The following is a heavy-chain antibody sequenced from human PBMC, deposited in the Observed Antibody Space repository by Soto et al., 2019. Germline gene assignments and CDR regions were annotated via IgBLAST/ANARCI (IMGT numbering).Heavy chain of an antibody. CDR2: IYHSGST. CDR1: GGSISGTSW. J-gene: IGHJ5*02. V-gene: IGHV4-4*02. D-gene: IGHD4-17*01. CDR3: ARGWTTVHNWFDP. Sequence: SETPSLTCAVAGGSISGTSWWSLVRQPPGKGLEWIGEIYHSGSTNYNPSLKSRVTMSVDKSKNQFSLKLSSVTAADTAVYYCARGWTTVHNWFDPCGEGTLVTVSS.